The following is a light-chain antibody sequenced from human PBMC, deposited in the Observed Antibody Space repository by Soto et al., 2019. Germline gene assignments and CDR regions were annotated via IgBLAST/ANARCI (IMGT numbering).Light chain of an antibody. CDR1: QSISSY. Sequence: DLQMTQSPSSLSASVGDRVTITCRASQSISSYLNWYQQKPGKAPKLLIYAASSLQSGVPSRFSGSGSGTDFTLTISSLLPEDFAIYYCQQSYNTPRTFGQGTKVEIK. J-gene: IGKJ1*01. V-gene: IGKV1-39*01. CDR3: QQSYNTPRT. CDR2: AAS.